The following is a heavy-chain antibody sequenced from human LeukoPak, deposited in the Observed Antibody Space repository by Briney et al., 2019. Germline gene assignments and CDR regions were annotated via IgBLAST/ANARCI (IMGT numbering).Heavy chain of an antibody. Sequence: PSETLSLTCTVSGGSISSYYWSWIRQPPGKGLECIGFISYSGSTNYNPSLESRVTLSVDTSKNQFSLRLSSVTAADTAVYYCARLGVHYDFWSGFPYYFDYWGQGTLVTVSS. J-gene: IGHJ4*02. CDR2: ISYSGST. CDR1: GGSISSYY. CDR3: ARLGVHYDFWSGFPYYFDY. V-gene: IGHV4-59*08. D-gene: IGHD3-3*01.